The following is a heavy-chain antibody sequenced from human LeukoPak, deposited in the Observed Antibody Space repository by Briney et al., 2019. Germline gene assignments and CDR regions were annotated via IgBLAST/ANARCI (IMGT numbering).Heavy chain of an antibody. CDR2: IYSGGST. CDR1: GFTVSSNY. D-gene: IGHD2-15*01. V-gene: IGHV3-53*01. J-gene: IGHJ3*02. Sequence: PGGSLRLSCAASGFTVSSNYMSWVRQAPGKGLEWVSVIYSGGSTSYADSVKGRFTISRDNSKNTLYLQMNSLRAEDTAVYYCARADMASGHAFDIWGQGTMVTASS. CDR3: ARADMASGHAFDI.